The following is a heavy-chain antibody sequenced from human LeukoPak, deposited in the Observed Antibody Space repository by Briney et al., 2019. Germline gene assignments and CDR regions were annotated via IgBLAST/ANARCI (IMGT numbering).Heavy chain of an antibody. CDR2: INPKTGVT. Sequence: ASVKVSCKASGYTFTSYGISWVRQAPGQGLEWMGWINPKTGVTNYEQKFQGRVIMTRDTSISTVYMEVTRLTSDDTAVYYCARHMTTANNWFDPWGQGTLVTVSS. J-gene: IGHJ5*02. CDR1: GYTFTSYG. CDR3: ARHMTTANNWFDP. D-gene: IGHD1-1*01. V-gene: IGHV1-2*02.